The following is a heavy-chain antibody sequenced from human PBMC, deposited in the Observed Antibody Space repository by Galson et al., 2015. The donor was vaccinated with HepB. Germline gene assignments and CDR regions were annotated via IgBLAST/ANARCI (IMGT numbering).Heavy chain of an antibody. V-gene: IGHV4-4*07. CDR2: FHTGASP. CDR1: GGSISSYY. Sequence: LSLTCTVSGGSISSYYWSWIRQPAGKGLEWIGHFHTGASPNYNPSLRSRVTISIDTSKNQFSLNLSSATAADTALYFCARSGTTVTTSGAFEIGGQGTTVTVSS. J-gene: IGHJ3*02. D-gene: IGHD4-17*01. CDR3: ARSGTTVTTSGAFEI.